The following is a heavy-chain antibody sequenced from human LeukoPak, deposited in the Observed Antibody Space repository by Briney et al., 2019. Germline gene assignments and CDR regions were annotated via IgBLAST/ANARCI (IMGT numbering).Heavy chain of an antibody. V-gene: IGHV3-74*01. Sequence: GGSLRLSCAASGFTFSSYWMHWVRQAPGKGLVWVSRINSDGSSTSYADSVKGRFTISRDNSKNTLYLQMNSLRAEDTAVYYCAKPSGGYGDYDYWGQGTLVTVSS. CDR2: INSDGSST. D-gene: IGHD4-17*01. CDR1: GFTFSSYW. CDR3: AKPSGGYGDYDY. J-gene: IGHJ4*02.